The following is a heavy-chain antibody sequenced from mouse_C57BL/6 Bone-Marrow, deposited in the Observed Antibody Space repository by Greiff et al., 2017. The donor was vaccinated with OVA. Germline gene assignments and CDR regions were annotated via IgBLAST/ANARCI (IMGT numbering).Heavy chain of an antibody. CDR2: ISSGGSYT. D-gene: IGHD1-1*01. J-gene: IGHJ4*01. V-gene: IGHV5-6*01. CDR3: ARHEDYYGSSYVYYYAMDY. CDR1: GFTFSSYG. Sequence: EVMLVESGGDLVKPGGSLKLSCAASGFTFSSYGMSWVRQTPDKRLEWVATISSGGSYTYYPDSVKGRFTISRDNAKNTLYLQMSSLKSEDTAMYYCARHEDYYGSSYVYYYAMDYWGQGTSVTVSS.